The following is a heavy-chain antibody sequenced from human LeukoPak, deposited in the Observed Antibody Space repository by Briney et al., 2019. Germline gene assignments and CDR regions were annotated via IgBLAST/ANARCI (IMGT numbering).Heavy chain of an antibody. CDR1: GGSISSSSYY. CDR3: ARSDGAYSGFVGPGNFDL. V-gene: IGHV4-39*01. D-gene: IGHD5-12*01. CDR2: IYYSGST. J-gene: IGHJ2*01. Sequence: SETLSLTCTVSGGSISSSSYYWGWIRQPPGKGLEWIGSIYYSGSTYYNPSLKSRVTISVDTSKNQLSLKLSSVTAADTAVYYCARSDGAYSGFVGPGNFDLWGRGTLVTVSS.